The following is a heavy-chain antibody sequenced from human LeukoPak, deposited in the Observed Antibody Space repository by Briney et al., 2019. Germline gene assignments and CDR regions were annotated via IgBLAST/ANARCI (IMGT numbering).Heavy chain of an antibody. CDR3: ARVGIVLVTGSNWVDP. CDR1: GFTFSSYS. D-gene: IGHD3-22*01. J-gene: IGHJ5*02. V-gene: IGHV4-59*12. CDR2: IYHSGST. Sequence: GSLRLSCAASGFTFSSYSMNWVRQAPGKGLEWIGTIYHSGSTYYNTSLKSRVTISVDTSKNQFSLKFNSVTAADTAVYYCARVGIVLVTGSNWVDPWGQGTLVTVSS.